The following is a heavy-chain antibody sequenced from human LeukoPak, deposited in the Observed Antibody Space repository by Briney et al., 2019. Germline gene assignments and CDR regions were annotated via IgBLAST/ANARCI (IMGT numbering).Heavy chain of an antibody. CDR3: ARVGWFGETPSIGWFDP. V-gene: IGHV1-3*01. D-gene: IGHD3-10*01. CDR1: GYTFTSYA. J-gene: IGHJ5*02. CDR2: INAGNGNT. Sequence: ASVKVSCKASGYTFTSYAMHWVRQAPGQRHEWMGWINAGNGNTKYSQKFQGRVTITRDTSASTAYMELSSLRSEDTAVYYCARVGWFGETPSIGWFDPWGQGTLVTVSS.